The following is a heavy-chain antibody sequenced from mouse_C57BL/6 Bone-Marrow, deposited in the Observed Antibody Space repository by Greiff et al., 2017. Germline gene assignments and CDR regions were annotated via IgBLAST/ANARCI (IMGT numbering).Heavy chain of an antibody. CDR2: INPNNGGT. D-gene: IGHD4-1*01. Sequence: EVQLQQSGPELVKPGASVKISCKASGYTFTDYYMNWVKQSHGKSLEWIGDINPNNGGTSYNQKFKGKATLTVDKSSSTAYMELRSLTSEDSAVYYCERWGLGDWYFDVWGTGTTVTVSS. CDR3: ERWGLGDWYFDV. J-gene: IGHJ1*03. CDR1: GYTFTDYY. V-gene: IGHV1-26*01.